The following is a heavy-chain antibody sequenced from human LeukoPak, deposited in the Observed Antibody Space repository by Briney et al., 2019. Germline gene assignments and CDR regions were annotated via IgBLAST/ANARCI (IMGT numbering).Heavy chain of an antibody. V-gene: IGHV4-59*08. J-gene: IGHJ4*02. CDR2: ISDIGSI. CDR3: AGHHPRNTVDF. D-gene: IGHD2/OR15-2a*01. CDR1: GGSISSYC. Sequence: PSETLSLTCTVSGGSISSYCWSWIRQPPGKGLERIAYISDIGSINYNPSLKSRVTISLDTSKNQFSLKLSSVTAADTAVYYCAGHHPRNTVDFWGQGTLVTVSS.